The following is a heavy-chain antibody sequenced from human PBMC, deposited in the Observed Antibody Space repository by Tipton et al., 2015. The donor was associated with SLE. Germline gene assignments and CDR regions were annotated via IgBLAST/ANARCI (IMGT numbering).Heavy chain of an antibody. CDR1: GFTFDDFA. Sequence: SLRLSCTASGFTFDDFAMHWVRQAPGKGPEWVSGISWNSGHIVYADSVKGRFTVSRDNANNSLYLQMNSLRVEDTAFYYCAKGSSYASGRSDYWGRGTLVTVSS. V-gene: IGHV3-9*01. CDR3: AKGSSYASGRSDY. CDR2: ISWNSGHI. J-gene: IGHJ4*02. D-gene: IGHD3-10*01.